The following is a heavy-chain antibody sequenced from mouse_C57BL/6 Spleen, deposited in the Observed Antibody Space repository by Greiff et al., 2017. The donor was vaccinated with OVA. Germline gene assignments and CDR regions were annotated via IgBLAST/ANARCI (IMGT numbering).Heavy chain of an antibody. V-gene: IGHV5-4*03. J-gene: IGHJ2*01. CDR3: AKYQYYFDY. D-gene: IGHD5-1*01. Sequence: EVKLVESGGGLVKPGGSLKLSCAASGFTFSSYAMSWVRQTPEKRLEWVATISDGGSYTYYPDNVKGRFTISRDNAKNNLYLQMSHLKSEDTAMYYCAKYQYYFDYWGQGTTLTVSS. CDR2: ISDGGSYT. CDR1: GFTFSSYA.